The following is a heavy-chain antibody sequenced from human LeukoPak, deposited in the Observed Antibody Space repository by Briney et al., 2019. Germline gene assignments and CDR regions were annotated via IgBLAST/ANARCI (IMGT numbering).Heavy chain of an antibody. CDR3: AKRPDDSSGYHYDYYGMDV. CDR2: ITGSGGST. V-gene: IGHV3-23*01. Sequence: PGGSLRLSCAASGFTFGTYAMSWVRQAPGKGLDWVLSITGSGGSTYYADSVKGRFTISRDNSKNTLYLQMDSLRAEDTAVYYCAKRPDDSSGYHYDYYGMDVWGQGTTVTVSS. J-gene: IGHJ6*02. CDR1: GFTFGTYA. D-gene: IGHD3-22*01.